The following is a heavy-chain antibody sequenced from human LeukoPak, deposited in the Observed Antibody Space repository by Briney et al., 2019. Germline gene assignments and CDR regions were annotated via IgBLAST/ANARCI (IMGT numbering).Heavy chain of an antibody. CDR2: IYRSGSA. D-gene: IGHD4-23*01. CDR1: DGSFSAYC. J-gene: IGHJ2*01. CDR3: ARGLGGGNSVYFDL. V-gene: IGHV4-34*01. Sequence: PSEALSLTCAIYDGSFSAYCWSWLRQPPGKGLECVGEIYRSGSANYNPSLQSRVTISVDTSNNQFSLKLSSVTAADTAVYYCARGLGGGNSVYFDLWGRGTLVTVSS.